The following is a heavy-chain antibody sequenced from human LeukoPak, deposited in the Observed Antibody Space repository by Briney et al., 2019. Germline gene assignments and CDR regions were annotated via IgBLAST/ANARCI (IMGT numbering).Heavy chain of an antibody. D-gene: IGHD3-10*01. CDR3: ARLFSGWPDKSYWFDP. J-gene: IGHJ5*02. Sequence: SQTLSLTCTVSVGSISSGGYYWSWIRQHPGKCLEWIGYIYYSGSTYYNPSLKSRVTISVDTSKNQFSLKLRSVTAADTAVYYCARLFSGWPDKSYWFDPWGQGTLVTVSS. CDR1: VGSISSGGYY. V-gene: IGHV4-31*03. CDR2: IYYSGST.